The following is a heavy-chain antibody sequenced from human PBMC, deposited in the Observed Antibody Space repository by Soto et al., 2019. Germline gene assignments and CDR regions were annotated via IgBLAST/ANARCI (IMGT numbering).Heavy chain of an antibody. CDR3: ARTGYLDAFDI. CDR2: IYYSGST. D-gene: IGHD5-18*01. J-gene: IGHJ3*02. Sequence: QLQLQESGPGLVKPSETLSLTCTVSGGSISSSSYYWGWIRQPPGKGLEWIGSIYYSGSTYYNPSLKSRVTISVDTSKNQFSLKLSSVTAADTAVYYCARTGYLDAFDIWGQGTMVTVSS. CDR1: GGSISSSSYY. V-gene: IGHV4-39*01.